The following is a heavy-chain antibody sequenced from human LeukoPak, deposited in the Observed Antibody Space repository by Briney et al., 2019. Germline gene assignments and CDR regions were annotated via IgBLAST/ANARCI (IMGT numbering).Heavy chain of an antibody. J-gene: IGHJ4*02. CDR1: GFTVSSNY. Sequence: GGSLRLSCAASGFTVSSNYMSWVRQAPGKGLEWVSIIYSGGNTYYADSVKGRFTIFRDNSKNTLYLQMNSLRAEDTAVYHCANGWSPDYWGRGTLVTVSS. D-gene: IGHD2-15*01. V-gene: IGHV3-53*01. CDR2: IYSGGNT. CDR3: ANGWSPDY.